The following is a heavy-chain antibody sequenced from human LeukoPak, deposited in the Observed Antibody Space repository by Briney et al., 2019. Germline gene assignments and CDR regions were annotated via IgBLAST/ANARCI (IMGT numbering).Heavy chain of an antibody. Sequence: GGSLRLSCAASGFSFSRSSVGWVRQAPGKGLEWVSSITASSTYIYYADSVKGRFTISRDNVEKSVYLQMNSLRAEDTAVYYCAREYYYDENAGNYWGQGTLVTVSS. D-gene: IGHD3-22*01. V-gene: IGHV3-21*01. J-gene: IGHJ4*02. CDR3: AREYYYDENAGNY. CDR2: ITASSTYI. CDR1: GFSFSRSS.